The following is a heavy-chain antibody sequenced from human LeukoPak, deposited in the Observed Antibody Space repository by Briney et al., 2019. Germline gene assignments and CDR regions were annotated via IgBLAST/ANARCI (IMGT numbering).Heavy chain of an antibody. CDR3: ARGVAAAEDY. J-gene: IGHJ4*02. V-gene: IGHV1-8*01. CDR1: GYTYTSYD. D-gene: IGHD6-13*01. CDR2: MNPNSGNT. Sequence: ASVKVCCEASGYTYTSYDINWVRQATGQGHEWMGWMNPNSGNTGYAQKFQGRVTMTRNTSISTAYMELSSLRSEDTAVYYCARGVAAAEDYWGQGTLVTVSS.